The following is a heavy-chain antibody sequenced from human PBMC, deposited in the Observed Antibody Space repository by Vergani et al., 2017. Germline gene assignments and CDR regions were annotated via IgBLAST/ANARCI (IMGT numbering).Heavy chain of an antibody. Sequence: EVQLVESGGGLVKPGGSLRLFCAVSGFTFSSYSMNWVRQAPGKGLEWVSSISSSSSYIYYADSVKGRFTISRDNAKNSLYLQMNSLRAEDTAVYYCARAVGYYYDSSGSYWGQGTLVTVSS. V-gene: IGHV3-21*01. CDR2: ISSSSSYI. CDR1: GFTFSSYS. J-gene: IGHJ4*02. CDR3: ARAVGYYYDSSGSY. D-gene: IGHD3-22*01.